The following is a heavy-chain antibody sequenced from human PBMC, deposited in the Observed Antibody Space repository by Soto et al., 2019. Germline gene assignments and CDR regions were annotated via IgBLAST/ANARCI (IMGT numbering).Heavy chain of an antibody. CDR1: GGSISSYY. CDR3: ALTTALLDAFDI. CDR2: IYYSGST. J-gene: IGHJ3*02. D-gene: IGHD4-17*01. Sequence: ASETLSLTCTVSGGSISSYYWSWIRQPPGKGLEWIGYIYYSGSTNYNPSLKSRVTISVDTSKNQFSLKLSSVTAADTAVYYCALTTALLDAFDIWGQGTMVTVSS. V-gene: IGHV4-59*08.